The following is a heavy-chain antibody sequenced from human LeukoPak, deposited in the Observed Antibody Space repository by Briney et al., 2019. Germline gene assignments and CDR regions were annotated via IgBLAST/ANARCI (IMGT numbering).Heavy chain of an antibody. CDR3: ARGRDYYDNRGRGGFDY. Sequence: ASVKVSCKASGYTFTNYGISWMRQAPGQGLEWMGWITTYNGYTNYAQKFQGRVTMTRDTSTSTVYMELSSLRSEDTAVYYCARGRDYYDNRGRGGFDYWGQGSLVTVSS. V-gene: IGHV1-18*01. D-gene: IGHD3-22*01. J-gene: IGHJ4*02. CDR2: ITTYNGYT. CDR1: GYTFTNYG.